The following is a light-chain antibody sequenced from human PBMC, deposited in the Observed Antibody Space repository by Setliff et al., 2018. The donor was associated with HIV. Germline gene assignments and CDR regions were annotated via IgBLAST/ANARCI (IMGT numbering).Light chain of an antibody. CDR1: QSVLNGANNKYS. J-gene: IGKJ4*01. CDR2: WAS. V-gene: IGKV4-1*01. CDR3: QQYSSSLALT. Sequence: DIVMTQSPDSLAVSLGERATIRCKSSQSVLNGANNKYSLAWYQQKPGQPPKLLIYWASSRESGVPDRFSGSGSGTDFTLTINGLQAEDVAVYYCQQYSSSLALTVGGGTKVDIK.